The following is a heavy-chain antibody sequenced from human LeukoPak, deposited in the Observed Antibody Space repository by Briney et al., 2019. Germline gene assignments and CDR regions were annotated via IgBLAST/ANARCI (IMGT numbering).Heavy chain of an antibody. Sequence: SETLSLTCTVSDDSISDYYRGRIRQPPGKGLEWIGYFHNSGTSTYNPSLKSRVTISVDTSKNQFSLNLSSVTAADTAVYYCAKGGPEASAGLSWFDPWGQGTLVTVSS. V-gene: IGHV4-59*01. J-gene: IGHJ5*02. CDR2: FHNSGTS. CDR1: DDSISDYY. D-gene: IGHD1-14*01. CDR3: AKGGPEASAGLSWFDP.